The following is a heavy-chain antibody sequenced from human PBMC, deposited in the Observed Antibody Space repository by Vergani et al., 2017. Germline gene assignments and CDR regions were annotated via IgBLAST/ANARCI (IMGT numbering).Heavy chain of an antibody. CDR1: GGSFTSYH. Sequence: QVQLQQWGGGLLKPSETLSLTCVVTGGSFTSYHWTWIRQSPGEGLEWVGDIDHTGRPDYNPSRKSRLTMSVDKSRNQFSLTLKSVTATDTAIYFCARVNTETNGHLYYYYYMDVWGQGTAVTVS. D-gene: IGHD4-11*01. J-gene: IGHJ6*03. V-gene: IGHV4-34*01. CDR3: ARVNTETNGHLYYYYYMDV. CDR2: IDHTGRP.